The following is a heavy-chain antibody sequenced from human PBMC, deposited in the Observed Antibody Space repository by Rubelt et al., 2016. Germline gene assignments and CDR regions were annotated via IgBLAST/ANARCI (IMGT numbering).Heavy chain of an antibody. Sequence: QVTLRESGPALVKPTQTLTLTCTFSGFSLSTSGMCVSWIRQPPGRALEWLARIDWDDDKYYSTSLKTQLTISKDTSKNQVVLTMTNMDPVDTATYYCARILLPDYYDSSGGMDVWGQGTTVTVSS. CDR2: IDWDDDK. CDR3: ARILLPDYYDSSGGMDV. D-gene: IGHD3-22*01. CDR1: GFSLSTSGMC. J-gene: IGHJ6*02. V-gene: IGHV2-70*15.